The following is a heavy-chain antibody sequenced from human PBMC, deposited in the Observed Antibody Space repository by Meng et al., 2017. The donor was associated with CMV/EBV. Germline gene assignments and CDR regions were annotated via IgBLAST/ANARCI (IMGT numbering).Heavy chain of an antibody. CDR3: ARVKMATSSRGYFDY. CDR1: GFTFSSYS. V-gene: IGHV3-21*01. D-gene: IGHD5-24*01. Sequence: GSLRLSCAASGFTFSSYSMNWVRQAPGKGLEWVSSISSSSSYIYYADSVKGRFTISRDNAKNSLYLQMNSLRAEDTAVYYCARVKMATSSRGYFDYWGQGTLVTVSS. J-gene: IGHJ4*02. CDR2: ISSSSSYI.